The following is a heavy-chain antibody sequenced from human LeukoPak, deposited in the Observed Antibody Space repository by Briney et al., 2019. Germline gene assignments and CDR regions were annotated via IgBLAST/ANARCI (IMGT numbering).Heavy chain of an antibody. CDR1: GGSISSYY. J-gene: IGHJ4*02. D-gene: IGHD3-10*01. Sequence: PSETLSLTCTVSGGSISSYYWSWLRQPAGKGLEWIGRIYTSGSTNYNPSLKSRVTISVDTSKNQFSLKLSSVTAADTAVYYCARRKGLLWFGELGSVDYWGQGTLVTVSS. V-gene: IGHV4-4*07. CDR2: IYTSGST. CDR3: ARRKGLLWFGELGSVDY.